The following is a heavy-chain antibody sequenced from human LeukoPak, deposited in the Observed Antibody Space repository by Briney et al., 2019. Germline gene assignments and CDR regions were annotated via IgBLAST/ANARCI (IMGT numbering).Heavy chain of an antibody. D-gene: IGHD6-6*01. CDR2: IIPIFGTA. Sequence: SVKVSCKASGGTFSSYAISWVRQAPGQGLEWMGGIIPIFGTANYAQKFQGRVTITADESTSTAYMELSSLRSEDTAVYYCAISVSSAPYWYFDLWGRGTLVTVSS. CDR1: GGTFSSYA. CDR3: AISVSSAPYWYFDL. V-gene: IGHV1-69*13. J-gene: IGHJ2*01.